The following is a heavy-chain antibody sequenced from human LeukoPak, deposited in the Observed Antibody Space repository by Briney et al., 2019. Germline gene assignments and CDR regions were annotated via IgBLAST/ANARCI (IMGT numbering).Heavy chain of an antibody. J-gene: IGHJ6*03. CDR1: GFTFSDYY. V-gene: IGHV3-11*04. Sequence: GGSLRLSCAASGFTFSDYYMNWIRQAPGKGLEWVSYLSSSGSTIYYADSVKGRFTISRDNAKNSLYLQMNSLRAEDTAVYYCARDITPYYYMDVWGKGTTVTISS. CDR3: ARDITPYYYMDV. D-gene: IGHD3-10*01. CDR2: LSSSGSTI.